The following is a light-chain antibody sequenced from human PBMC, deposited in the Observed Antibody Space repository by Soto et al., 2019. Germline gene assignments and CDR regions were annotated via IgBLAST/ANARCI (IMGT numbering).Light chain of an antibody. CDR3: AGWDDSLSGYV. V-gene: IGLV1-47*01. Sequence: QSALTQPPSASGSPGQRVTISCSGRRSNIGSNFVYWYQHLPGAAPKLVIYRNSQRPSGVPDRFSGSKSGTSASLAISGLQSEDEADYYCAGWDDSLSGYVFGPGTKVTVL. CDR1: RSNIGSNF. J-gene: IGLJ1*01. CDR2: RNS.